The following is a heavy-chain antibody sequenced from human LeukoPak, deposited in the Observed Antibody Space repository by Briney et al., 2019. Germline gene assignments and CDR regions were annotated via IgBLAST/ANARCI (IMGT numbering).Heavy chain of an antibody. CDR1: GGSISSYY. V-gene: IGHV4-59*12. CDR3: ARDQNVYCSGGSCYGFDP. Sequence: SETLSLTCTVSGGSISSYYWSWIRQPPGKGLEWIGYIYYSGSTNYNPSLKSRVTMSVDTSKNQFSLKLSSVTAADTAVYYCARDQNVYCSGGSCYGFDPWGQGTLVTVSS. D-gene: IGHD2-15*01. J-gene: IGHJ5*02. CDR2: IYYSGST.